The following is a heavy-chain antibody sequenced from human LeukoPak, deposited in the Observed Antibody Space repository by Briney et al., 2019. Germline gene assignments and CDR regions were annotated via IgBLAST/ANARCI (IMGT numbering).Heavy chain of an antibody. Sequence: PGGSLRLSCAGSGFIFSDYYMTWTRQAPGKGLEWIAHISSSGTITYYADSVKGRFSISRDNAKSSLYLQMNSLRAEDTAVYYCARGSSGWYSSSSWGQGTLVTVSS. CDR2: ISSSGTIT. CDR1: GFIFSDYY. J-gene: IGHJ5*02. V-gene: IGHV3-11*04. CDR3: ARGSSGWYSSSS. D-gene: IGHD6-13*01.